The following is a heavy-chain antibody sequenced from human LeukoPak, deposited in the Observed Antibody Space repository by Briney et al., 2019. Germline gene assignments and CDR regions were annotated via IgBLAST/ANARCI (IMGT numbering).Heavy chain of an antibody. CDR2: IRSKAYGETA. V-gene: IGHV3-49*03. J-gene: IGHJ4*02. CDR3: TRDRGAYNLYDY. Sequence: GGSLRLSCTASGFTFGDYAMSWIRQAPGKGLEWVGFIRSKAYGETADYAASVKGRFTISRDDSKAIAYLRMNSLKTEDTAVYHCTRDRGAYNLYDYWGQGTLVTVSS. CDR1: GFTFGDYA. D-gene: IGHD1-1*01.